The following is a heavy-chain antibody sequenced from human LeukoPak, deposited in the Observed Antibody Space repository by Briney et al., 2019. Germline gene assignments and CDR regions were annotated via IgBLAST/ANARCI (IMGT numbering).Heavy chain of an antibody. CDR3: VTTYDILTDARAGI. Sequence: PGGSLRLSCAASGFTFSGYTMSWVRQAPGKGLEWVSAVSSSRGRTFYADSVKGRFTISRDNAKNSLYLQMDSLRAEDTAVYYCVTTYDILTDARAGIWGQGTMVTVSS. CDR2: VSSSRGRT. D-gene: IGHD3-9*01. CDR1: GFTFSGYT. V-gene: IGHV3-21*01. J-gene: IGHJ3*02.